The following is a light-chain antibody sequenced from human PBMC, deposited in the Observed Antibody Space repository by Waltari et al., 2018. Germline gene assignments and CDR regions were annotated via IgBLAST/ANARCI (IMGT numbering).Light chain of an antibody. CDR1: QNVTTC. V-gene: IGKV3-15*01. CDR2: RAS. Sequence: EIVMTQSPATLSVSPGERATLSCRASQNVTTCLAWYQQKPGQAPRLLIHRASIRATDIPGRFSGSGSGTEFTLTISGLQSEDFAVYFCQHYNNWPYTFGQGTKLEIK. J-gene: IGKJ2*01. CDR3: QHYNNWPYT.